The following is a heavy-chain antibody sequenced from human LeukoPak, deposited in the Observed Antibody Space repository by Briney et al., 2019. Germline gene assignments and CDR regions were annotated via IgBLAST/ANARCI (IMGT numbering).Heavy chain of an antibody. CDR1: GGSFSGYY. V-gene: IGHV4-34*01. CDR3: ASGRSSGWYFGRYFDY. J-gene: IGHJ4*02. CDR2: INHSGST. D-gene: IGHD6-19*01. Sequence: PSETLSLTCAVYGGSFSGYYWSWIRQPPGKGLEWIGEINHSGSTNYNPSLKSRVTTSADTSKNQFSLKLSSVTAADTAVYYCASGRSSGWYFGRYFDYWGQGTLVTVSS.